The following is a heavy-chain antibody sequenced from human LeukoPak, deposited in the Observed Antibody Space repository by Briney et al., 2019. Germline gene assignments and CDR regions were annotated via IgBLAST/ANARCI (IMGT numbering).Heavy chain of an antibody. J-gene: IGHJ5*02. CDR1: GYTFTSYD. D-gene: IGHD3-22*01. V-gene: IGHV1-8*01. CDR3: AREADYYDSSGNWFDP. Sequence: ASVKVSCKASGYTFTSYDINWVRQATGQGLEWMGWMNPNSGNTGYAQKFQGRVTMTRNTSISTAYMELSSLRSDDTAVYYCAREADYYDSSGNWFDPWGQGTLVTVSS. CDR2: MNPNSGNT.